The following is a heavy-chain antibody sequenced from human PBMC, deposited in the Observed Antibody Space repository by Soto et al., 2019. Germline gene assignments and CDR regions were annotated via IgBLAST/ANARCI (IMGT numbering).Heavy chain of an antibody. V-gene: IGHV3-66*01. CDR3: ARDMLWGGYRYFDY. CDR1: GFTVSSNY. Sequence: GGSLRLSCAASGFTVSSNYMSWVRQAPGKGLEWVSVIYSGGSTYYADSVKGRFTISRDNSKNTLYLQMNSLRAEDTAVYYCARDMLWGGYRYFDYWGQGTLVTVSS. D-gene: IGHD3-16*02. CDR2: IYSGGST. J-gene: IGHJ4*02.